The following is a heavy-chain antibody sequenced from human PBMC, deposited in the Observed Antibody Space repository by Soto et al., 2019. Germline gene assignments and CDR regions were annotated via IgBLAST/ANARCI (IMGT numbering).Heavy chain of an antibody. J-gene: IGHJ6*03. D-gene: IGHD2-15*01. V-gene: IGHV3-21*01. CDR3: ARPLRRWRLRFDYGGGSQSYYYYMDV. Sequence: GGSLRLSCAASGFTFSSYSMNWVRQAPGKGLEWVSSISSSSSYTYYADSVKGRFTISRDNAKNSLYLQMNSLRAEDTAVYYCARPLRRWRLRFDYGGGSQSYYYYMDVWGKGTTVTVSS. CDR2: ISSSSSYT. CDR1: GFTFSSYS.